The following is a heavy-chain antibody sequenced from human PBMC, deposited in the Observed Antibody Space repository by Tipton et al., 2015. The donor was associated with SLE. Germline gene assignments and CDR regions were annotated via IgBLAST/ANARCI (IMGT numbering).Heavy chain of an antibody. J-gene: IGHJ3*02. CDR1: GFTFSSYS. D-gene: IGHD3-3*01. CDR3: ARDALYYDFWSGYNDAFDI. CDR2: ISSSGSYI. Sequence: SLRLSCAASGFTFSSYSMNWVRQAPGKGLEWVSSISSSGSYIYYADSVKGRFTISRDNAKNSLYLQMNSLRAEDTAVYYCARDALYYDFWSGYNDAFDIWGQGTMVTVSS. V-gene: IGHV3-21*01.